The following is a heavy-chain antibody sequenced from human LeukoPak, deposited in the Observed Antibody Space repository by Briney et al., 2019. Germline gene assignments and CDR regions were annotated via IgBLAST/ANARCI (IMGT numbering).Heavy chain of an antibody. V-gene: IGHV3-23*01. Sequence: GGSLRLTCAASGSTFSSYAMSWVRQAQGKGLEWISAISDSGSNTFYADSVKGRFTISRDNSKNTLYLQMNSLRAEDTAIYYCAKVGWQPPDYWGQGTLVTVSS. J-gene: IGHJ4*02. CDR1: GSTFSSYA. D-gene: IGHD5-24*01. CDR2: ISDSGSNT. CDR3: AKVGWQPPDY.